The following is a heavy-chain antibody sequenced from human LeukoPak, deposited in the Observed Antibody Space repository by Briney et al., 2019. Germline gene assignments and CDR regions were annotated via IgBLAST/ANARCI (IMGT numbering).Heavy chain of an antibody. CDR2: ISHDGNNK. CDR3: AKGAESCTNTSCRIEI. CDR1: GFTFSGYG. J-gene: IGHJ3*02. Sequence: GRSLRLSCAASGFTFSGYGMHGVRLSPGKGLEWVTLISHDGNNKYYADSVKGRFTISRDNSENTLYLQMNRLRTEDTAVYYCAKGAESCTNTSCRIEIWGQGTMVTVSS. V-gene: IGHV3-30*18. D-gene: IGHD2-2*01.